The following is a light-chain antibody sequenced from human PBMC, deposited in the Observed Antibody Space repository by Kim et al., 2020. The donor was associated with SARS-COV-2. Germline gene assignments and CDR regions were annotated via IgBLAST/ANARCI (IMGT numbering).Light chain of an antibody. J-gene: IGKJ1*01. CDR3: QQYNSFPWT. CDR1: QSISNW. Sequence: ASVGDRVTITCRASQSISNWLAWYQQKPGKAPEVLIYKASSLESGVPSGFSGSGSGTEFTLTISSLQPDDCATYYCQQYNSFPWTFGQGTKVDIK. V-gene: IGKV1-5*03. CDR2: KAS.